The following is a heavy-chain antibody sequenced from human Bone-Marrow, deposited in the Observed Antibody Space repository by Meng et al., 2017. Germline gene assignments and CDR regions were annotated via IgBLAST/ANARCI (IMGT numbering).Heavy chain of an antibody. D-gene: IGHD3-10*01. V-gene: IGHV4-59*01. J-gene: IGHJ5*02. CDR1: GGSISSYY. CDR2: IYYSGST. CDR3: ARGGLLWFGKFVL. Sequence: SETLSLTCTVSGGSISSYYWSWIRQPPGKGLEWIGYIYYSGSTNYHPSLKSRVTISVDTSKNQFSLKLSPVTAAATAVYYWARGGLLWFGKFVLWGHGTLVTVSS.